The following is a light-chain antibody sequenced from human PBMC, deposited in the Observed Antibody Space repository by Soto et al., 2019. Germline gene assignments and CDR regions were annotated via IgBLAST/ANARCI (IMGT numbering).Light chain of an antibody. V-gene: IGKV3-20*01. CDR3: QQYGSSPST. Sequence: EIVLTQSPGTLSLSPGERATLSCMASQSVSSSYLAWNQQKPGQAPRLLIYGASSMATGIPDRFSGSGSGTYFTLTISRLATDDFESYYCQQYGSSPSTVGQKTNVEI. CDR1: QSVSSSY. CDR2: GAS. J-gene: IGKJ1*01.